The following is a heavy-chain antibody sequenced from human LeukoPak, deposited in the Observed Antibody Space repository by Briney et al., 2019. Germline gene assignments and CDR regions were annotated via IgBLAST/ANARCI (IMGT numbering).Heavy chain of an antibody. CDR1: VCTFRKYA. CDR3: ARAESVAGNFDY. V-gene: IGHV1-69*01. Sequence: SVKVSCKASVCTFRKYAISWVRQAPGQGLEWMGGIIPIFGTANYAQKFQGRVTITADESTSTAYMELSSLRSEDTAVYYCARAESVAGNFDYWGQGTLVTVSS. CDR2: IIPIFGTA. J-gene: IGHJ4*02. D-gene: IGHD6-19*01.